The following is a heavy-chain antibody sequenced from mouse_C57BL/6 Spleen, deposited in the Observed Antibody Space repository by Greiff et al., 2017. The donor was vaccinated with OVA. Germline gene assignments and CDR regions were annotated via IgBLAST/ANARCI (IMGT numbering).Heavy chain of an antibody. CDR3: ARSYYSNYPAY. CDR1: GFTFSDYG. CDR2: ISSGSSTI. J-gene: IGHJ3*01. V-gene: IGHV5-17*01. Sequence: EVQVVESGGGLVKPGGSLKLSCAASGFTFSDYGMHWVRQAPEKGLEWVAYISSGSSTIYYADTVKGRFTISRDNAKNTLFLQMTSLRSEDTAMYYCARSYYSNYPAYWGQGTLVTVSA. D-gene: IGHD2-5*01.